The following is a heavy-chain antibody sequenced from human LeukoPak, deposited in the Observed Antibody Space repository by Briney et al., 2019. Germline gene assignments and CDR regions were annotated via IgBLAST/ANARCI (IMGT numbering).Heavy chain of an antibody. D-gene: IGHD2-15*01. V-gene: IGHV6-1*01. J-gene: IGHJ4*02. CDR2: TYYRSKWYN. Sequence: SQTLSLTCAISGDSVSSNSAAWNWIRQSPSRGLEWLGRTYYRSKWYNDYAVSVKSRITINPDTSKNQFSLQLYSVTPEDTAVYYCARDGYCSGGSCYSVFDYWGQGTLVTVSS. CDR3: ARDGYCSGGSCYSVFDY. CDR1: GDSVSSNSAA.